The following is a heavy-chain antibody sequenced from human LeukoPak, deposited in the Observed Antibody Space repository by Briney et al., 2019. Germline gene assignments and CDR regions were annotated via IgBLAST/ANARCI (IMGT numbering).Heavy chain of an antibody. D-gene: IGHD5-18*01. CDR1: GYTFTSYG. Sequence: GTSVKVSCKASGYTFTSYGISWVRQAPGQGLEWMGWISAYNSNTNYAQKLQGRVTMTTDTSTSTAYMELRSLRSDDTAVYYCAREENSYALQDPYYYYGMDVWGQGTTVTVSS. J-gene: IGHJ6*02. V-gene: IGHV1-18*01. CDR2: ISAYNSNT. CDR3: AREENSYALQDPYYYYGMDV.